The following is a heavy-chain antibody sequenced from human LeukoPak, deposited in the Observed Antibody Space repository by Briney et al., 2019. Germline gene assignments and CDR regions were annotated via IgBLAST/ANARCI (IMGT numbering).Heavy chain of an antibody. D-gene: IGHD2-2*01. CDR1: GGSLSSYY. CDR3: ARITSSLYYFDY. Sequence: SETLSLTCTVSGGSLSSYYWSWIRQPPGKGLEWIGYIYYSGSTNYNPSLKSRVTISVDTSKNQFSLELSSVTAADTAVYYCARITSSLYYFDYWGQGTLVTVSS. J-gene: IGHJ4*02. CDR2: IYYSGST. V-gene: IGHV4-59*01.